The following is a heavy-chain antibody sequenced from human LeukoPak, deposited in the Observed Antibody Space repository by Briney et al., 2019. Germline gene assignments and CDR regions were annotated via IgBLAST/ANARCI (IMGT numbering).Heavy chain of an antibody. J-gene: IGHJ6*03. CDR1: GGSISSYY. CDR2: IYYSGST. V-gene: IGHV4-59*01. Sequence: PSETLSLTCTVSGGSISSYYWSWIRQPPGKGLEWIGYIYYSGSTNYNPSLKSRVTISVDTSKNQFSLKLSSVTAADTAVYYCARAHPTFMVRGGYYHYMDVWGKGTTVTVSS. D-gene: IGHD3-10*01. CDR3: ARAHPTFMVRGGYYHYMDV.